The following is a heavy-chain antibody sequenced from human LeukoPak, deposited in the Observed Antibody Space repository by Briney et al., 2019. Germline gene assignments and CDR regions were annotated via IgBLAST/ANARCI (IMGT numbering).Heavy chain of an antibody. D-gene: IGHD1-26*01. J-gene: IGHJ5*02. Sequence: ASVKVSCKASGCTFTSYYMHWVRQAPGQGLEWMGLINPTGGSTGYAQKFQGRVTMTRDMSTSTDYMELSSLRSEDTAIYYCARDNSVGDNAWWFDPWGQGTLVTVSS. CDR1: GCTFTSYY. CDR3: ARDNSVGDNAWWFDP. CDR2: INPTGGST. V-gene: IGHV1-46*01.